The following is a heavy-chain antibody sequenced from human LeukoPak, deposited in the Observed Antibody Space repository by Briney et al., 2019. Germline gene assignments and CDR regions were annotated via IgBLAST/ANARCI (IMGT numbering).Heavy chain of an antibody. CDR2: IYRGGDT. CDR3: ASISN. V-gene: IGHV3-53*01. Sequence: GGSLRLSCAASGFNVSGHYMSWVRQAPGKGLEWVSVIYRGGDTYYADSVKGRFTVSRDISKNTLYLQMSSLRAEDTAVYYCASISNWGQGILVTVSS. J-gene: IGHJ4*02. CDR1: GFNVSGHY.